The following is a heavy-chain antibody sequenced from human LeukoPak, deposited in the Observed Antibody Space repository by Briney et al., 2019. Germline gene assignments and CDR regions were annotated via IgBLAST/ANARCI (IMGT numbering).Heavy chain of an antibody. V-gene: IGHV3-72*01. CDR1: GFTFSDHY. CDR3: ARVVREYYFDY. CDR2: TRNEANSYTT. Sequence: PGGSLRLSCAASGFTFSDHYMDLVRQAPGKGLEWVGRTRNEANSYTTEYAASVKGRFTISRDDSKNSLYLQMNSLKTEDTAVYYCARVVREYYFDYWGQGTLVTVSS. J-gene: IGHJ4*02.